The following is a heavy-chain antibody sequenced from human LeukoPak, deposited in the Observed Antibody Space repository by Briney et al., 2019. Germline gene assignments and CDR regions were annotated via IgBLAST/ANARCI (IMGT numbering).Heavy chain of an antibody. CDR2: ISGSGGST. CDR1: GFTFSSYG. CDR3: ARDPIAVAGTFDY. J-gene: IGHJ4*02. D-gene: IGHD6-19*01. Sequence: GGSLRLSCAASGFTFSSYGMSWVRQAPGKGLEWVSAISGSGGSTYYADSVKGRFTISRDNSKNTLYLQMNSLRAEDTAVYYCARDPIAVAGTFDYWGQGTLVTVSS. V-gene: IGHV3-23*01.